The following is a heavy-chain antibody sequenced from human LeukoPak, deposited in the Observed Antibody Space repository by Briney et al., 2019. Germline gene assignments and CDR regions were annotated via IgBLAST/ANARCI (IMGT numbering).Heavy chain of an antibody. J-gene: IGHJ3*01. CDR1: GYTLTELS. D-gene: IGHD3-9*01. CDR2: FDPEDGET. V-gene: IGHV1-24*01. Sequence: ASVKVSCKVSGYTLTELSMHWVRQAPGKGLEWMGGFDPEDGETIYAQKFQGRVTMTEDTSTDTAYMELSSLKASDTAMYYCARLLTGYYSSGWNDAFDFWGQGTMVTVSS. CDR3: ARLLTGYYSSGWNDAFDF.